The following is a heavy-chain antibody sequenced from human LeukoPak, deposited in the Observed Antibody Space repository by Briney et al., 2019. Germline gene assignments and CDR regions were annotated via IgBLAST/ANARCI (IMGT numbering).Heavy chain of an antibody. CDR3: AREDSSSTFDY. V-gene: IGHV3-7*01. D-gene: IGHD6-6*01. J-gene: IGHJ4*02. Sequence: GGALRLSCAASGFTFSSYWMIWVRQAPGKGLEWVANIKQDGSEKYYVDSVKGRFTISRDNAKSSLYLQMNSPAAEDTAVYYCAREDSSSTFDYWGQGTLVTVSS. CDR1: GFTFSSYW. CDR2: IKQDGSEK.